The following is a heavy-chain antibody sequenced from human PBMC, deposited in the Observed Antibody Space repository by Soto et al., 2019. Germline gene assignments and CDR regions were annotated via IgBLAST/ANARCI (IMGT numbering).Heavy chain of an antibody. CDR3: ARDRGIVGATADNWFDP. CDR2: IIPIFGTA. V-gene: IGHV1-69*13. Sequence: SVKVSCKASGGTFSSYAISWVRQAPGQGLEWMGGIIPIFGTANYAQKFQGRDTITADESTSTAYMELSSLRSEDTAVYYCARDRGIVGATADNWFDPWGQGTLVTVSS. D-gene: IGHD1-26*01. J-gene: IGHJ5*02. CDR1: GGTFSSYA.